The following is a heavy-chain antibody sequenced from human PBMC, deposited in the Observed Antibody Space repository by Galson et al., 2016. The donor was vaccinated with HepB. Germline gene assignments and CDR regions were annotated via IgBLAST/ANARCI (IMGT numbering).Heavy chain of an antibody. CDR3: TRGHSYAYGKYFHD. D-gene: IGHD3-16*01. CDR1: GFSLSSTGVG. CDR2: IYWDDDK. J-gene: IGHJ1*01. V-gene: IGHV2-5*02. Sequence: ALVKPTQTLTLTCTFSGFSLSSTGVGVGWVRQPPGKALEWLALIYWDDDKRYSPSPRNSLTITKDTSKNQVVLTMTNMNPVDTAMYFCTRGHSYAYGKYFHDWGQGTLVTVSS.